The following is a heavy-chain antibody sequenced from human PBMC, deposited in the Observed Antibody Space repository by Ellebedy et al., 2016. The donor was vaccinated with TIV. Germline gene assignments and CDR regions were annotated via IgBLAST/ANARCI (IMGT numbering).Heavy chain of an antibody. J-gene: IGHJ4*02. CDR1: GGSIGSYY. Sequence: SETLSLTCTVSGGSIGSYYWSWIRQPPGKGLEWIGYIYYSGSTNYNPSLKSRVTISVDTSKNQFSLKLSSVTAADTAVYYCAREAGATDKYFDYWGQGTLVTVSS. D-gene: IGHD1-26*01. CDR3: AREAGATDKYFDY. CDR2: IYYSGST. V-gene: IGHV4-59*01.